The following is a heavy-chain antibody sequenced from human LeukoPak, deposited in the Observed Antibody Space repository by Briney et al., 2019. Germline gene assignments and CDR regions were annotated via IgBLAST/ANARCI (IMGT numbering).Heavy chain of an antibody. CDR2: ISPSGDIT. CDR3: AKDDDWGRYKH. Sequence: GGSLRLSCAGSGFSFSSHGMNWVRQAPGKGLEWVSGISPSGDITYYTDSVRGRFTISRDNFKNTLSLQVNSLRAEDTAMYYCAKDDDWGRYKHWGQGTLVTVST. D-gene: IGHD3-16*01. J-gene: IGHJ1*01. V-gene: IGHV3-23*01. CDR1: GFSFSSHG.